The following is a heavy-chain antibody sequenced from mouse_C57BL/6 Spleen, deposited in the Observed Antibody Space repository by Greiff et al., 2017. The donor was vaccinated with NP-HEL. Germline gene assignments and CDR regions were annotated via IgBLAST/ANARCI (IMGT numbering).Heavy chain of an antibody. J-gene: IGHJ3*01. Sequence: VQLQQPGAELVKPGASVKLSCKASGYTFTSYWMQWVKQRPGQGLEWIGEIDPSDSYTNYNQKFKGKATLTVDTSSSTAYMQLSSLTSEDSAVYYCARGYYGSSLAWFAYWGQRTLVTVSA. D-gene: IGHD1-1*01. CDR2: IDPSDSYT. CDR3: ARGYYGSSLAWFAY. CDR1: GYTFTSYW. V-gene: IGHV1-50*01.